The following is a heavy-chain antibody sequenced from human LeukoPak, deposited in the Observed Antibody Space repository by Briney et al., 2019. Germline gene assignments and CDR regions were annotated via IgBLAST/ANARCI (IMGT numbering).Heavy chain of an antibody. V-gene: IGHV3-53*01. D-gene: IGHD6-19*01. J-gene: IGHJ4*02. CDR2: IYSDGST. Sequence: GGSLRLSCAASGLTVSSNYMSWVRQAPGKGLGWVSVIYSDGSTYYADSVKGRFTISRDNSKNTLYLQMNSLRVEDTAVYYCARDEIAVAGTDYWGQGTLVTVSS. CDR3: ARDEIAVAGTDY. CDR1: GLTVSSNY.